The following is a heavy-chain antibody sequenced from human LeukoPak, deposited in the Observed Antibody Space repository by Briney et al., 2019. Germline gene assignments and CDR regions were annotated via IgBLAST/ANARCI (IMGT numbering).Heavy chain of an antibody. CDR3: ARISGLYYYYYMDV. CDR2: INHSGST. Sequence: PSETLSLTCAVYGGSFSGYYWSWIRQPPGKGLEWIGEINHSGSTNYNPSLKSRVTISVDTSKNQFSLKLSSVTAADTAVYYCARISGLYYYYYMDVWGKGTTVTVSS. J-gene: IGHJ6*03. CDR1: GGSFSGYY. D-gene: IGHD3-10*01. V-gene: IGHV4-34*01.